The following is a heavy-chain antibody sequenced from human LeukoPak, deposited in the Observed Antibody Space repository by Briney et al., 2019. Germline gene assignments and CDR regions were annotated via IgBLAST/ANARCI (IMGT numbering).Heavy chain of an antibody. CDR2: ISSSSSHI. CDR1: GFTFSSYT. J-gene: IGHJ4*02. V-gene: IGHV3-21*01. CDR3: ARVVPGTGFFY. Sequence: PGGSLRLSCAASGFTFSSYTMNWVRQAPGKGLEWVSSISSSSSHIYYADSVKGRFTISSANAKNSLYLQMNSLRAEDTAVYYCARVVPGTGFFYWGQGTLVTVSS. D-gene: IGHD2-8*02.